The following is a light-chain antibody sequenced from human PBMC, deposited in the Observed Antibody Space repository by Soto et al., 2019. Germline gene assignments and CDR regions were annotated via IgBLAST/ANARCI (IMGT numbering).Light chain of an antibody. Sequence: DIQMTQSPSSLSASVGDRVTITCRASQSISSYLNWYQQKPGKAPKLLIYAASSLQSGVPSRFSGSGSGTDFTLPISSLQPEDFATYCCKQSYSTPLLTFGPGTKVDIK. CDR1: QSISSY. CDR3: KQSYSTPLLT. V-gene: IGKV1-39*01. J-gene: IGKJ3*01. CDR2: AAS.